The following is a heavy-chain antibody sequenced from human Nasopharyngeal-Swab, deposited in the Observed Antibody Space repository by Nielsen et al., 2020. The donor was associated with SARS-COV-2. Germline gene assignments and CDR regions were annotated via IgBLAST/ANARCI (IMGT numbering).Heavy chain of an antibody. Sequence: SETLSLTCTVSGGSISSYYWSWIRQPPGKGLDWIGYIYYSGSTNYNPSLKSRVTISVDTSKNQFSLKLSSVTAADTAVYYCARLGSYDILTGFPRRDNWFDPWGQGTLVTVSS. V-gene: IGHV4-59*08. D-gene: IGHD3-9*01. CDR3: ARLGSYDILTGFPRRDNWFDP. CDR1: GGSISSYY. CDR2: IYYSGST. J-gene: IGHJ5*02.